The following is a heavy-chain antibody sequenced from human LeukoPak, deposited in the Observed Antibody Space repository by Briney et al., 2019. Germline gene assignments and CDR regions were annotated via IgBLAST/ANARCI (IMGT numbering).Heavy chain of an antibody. CDR1: GFTFTTYA. Sequence: GGSLRLSXAASGFTFTTYAMSWVRQAPGEGLEWVSAISGSGGATYYADSVKGRFTISRDNSKNTLYMQMNSLRAEDTAVYYCAKDLCYDSSGYLPYHFDYWGQGTLVTVSS. CDR3: AKDLCYDSSGYLPYHFDY. CDR2: ISGSGGAT. D-gene: IGHD3-22*01. J-gene: IGHJ4*02. V-gene: IGHV3-23*01.